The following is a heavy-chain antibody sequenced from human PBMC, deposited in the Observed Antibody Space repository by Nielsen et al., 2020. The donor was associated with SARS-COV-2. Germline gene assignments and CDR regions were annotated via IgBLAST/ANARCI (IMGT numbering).Heavy chain of an antibody. CDR3: ASRSDSSGWYDY. Sequence: WVRQAPGQRLEWMGWINAGNGNTKYSQKFQGRVIITRDTSASTAYMELSSLRSEDTAVYYCASRSDSSGWYDYWGQGTLVTVSS. CDR2: INAGNGNT. J-gene: IGHJ4*02. D-gene: IGHD6-19*01. V-gene: IGHV1-3*01.